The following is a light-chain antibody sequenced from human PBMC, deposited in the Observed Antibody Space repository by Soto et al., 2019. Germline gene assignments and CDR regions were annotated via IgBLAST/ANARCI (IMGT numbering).Light chain of an antibody. Sequence: QSALTQPASVSGSRGQSITISCTGTSSNVGSYNFVSWYRQYPGKAPELIIYEVSQRPSTFFNRFSGSKSGNTASLTISGLQSDDEADYYCSSYAGNNALVFGGGTKVTVL. CDR2: EVS. V-gene: IGLV2-23*02. CDR3: SSYAGNNALV. J-gene: IGLJ3*02. CDR1: SSNVGSYNF.